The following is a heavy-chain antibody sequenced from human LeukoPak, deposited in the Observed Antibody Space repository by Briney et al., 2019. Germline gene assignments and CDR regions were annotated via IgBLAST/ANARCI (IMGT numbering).Heavy chain of an antibody. CDR2: INPNSGAP. V-gene: IGHV1-2*02. Sequence: ASVKVSCKASGYTFTGYYMHWVRQAPGQGLEWMGWINPNSGAPNYAQKFEGRITMSSDTSISTAYMELSRLTSDDTAVYYCAKGGPCDNWGQGTLVTVSS. CDR3: AKGGPCDN. CDR1: GYTFTGYY. D-gene: IGHD3-16*01. J-gene: IGHJ4*02.